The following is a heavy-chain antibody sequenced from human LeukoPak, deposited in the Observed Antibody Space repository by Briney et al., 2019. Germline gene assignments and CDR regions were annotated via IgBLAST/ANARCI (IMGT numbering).Heavy chain of an antibody. CDR2: IHYTGST. D-gene: IGHD3-22*01. Sequence: SETLSLTCSVSGGSINSGTYYWSWVCLPPEKGLEWIASIHYTGSTYYNPSLRSRSTISRDTSKNQFSLKLSSVTAADTAVYYCARHGTHSYYYDSSGYFYYFDYWGQGTLVTVSS. J-gene: IGHJ4*02. V-gene: IGHV4-39*01. CDR1: GGSINSGTYY. CDR3: ARHGTHSYYYDSSGYFYYFDY.